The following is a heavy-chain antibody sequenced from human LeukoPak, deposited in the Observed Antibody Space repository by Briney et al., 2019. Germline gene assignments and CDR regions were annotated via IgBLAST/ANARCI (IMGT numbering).Heavy chain of an antibody. J-gene: IGHJ4*02. V-gene: IGHV4-59*08. CDR1: GGTIGSNY. Sequence: SETLTLTCTVSGGTIGSNYWTWIRQPPGKGLEYIGYIYYTGATNYNPSLKSRVTISVDTSKNQFSLKMTSVTAADTAVYFCAKYGNSGWVIDNWGQGTLVTVSS. D-gene: IGHD6-19*01. CDR3: AKYGNSGWVIDN. CDR2: IYYTGAT.